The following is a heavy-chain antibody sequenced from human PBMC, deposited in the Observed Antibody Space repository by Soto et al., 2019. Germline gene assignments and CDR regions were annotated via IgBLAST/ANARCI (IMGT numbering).Heavy chain of an antibody. CDR3: AYSTGWYRHDV. D-gene: IGHD6-19*01. Sequence: QVQLQESGPGLVKPSGTLSLTCAVSGDSISSPKWWTWLRQPPGKGLEWIGDLLHGGTTNYHPSLKSRVTLSVDTSQNQFSLNLTSVTAADTAIYYCAYSTGWYRHDVWGQGTSVTVSS. J-gene: IGHJ3*01. V-gene: IGHV4-4*02. CDR2: LLHGGTT. CDR1: GDSISSPKW.